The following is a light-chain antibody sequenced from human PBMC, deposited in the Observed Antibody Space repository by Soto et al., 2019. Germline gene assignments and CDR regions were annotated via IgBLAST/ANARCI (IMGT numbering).Light chain of an antibody. V-gene: IGLV2-23*01. Sequence: QSALTQPASVSGSPGQSITISCTGTSSNIGSYNLVSWYQQHTGKAPQLIIYEDNKRPSGISSRFSGSKSGNTASLTSSGLQDEDEADYHGCAYAGYSNWVFGGGTKLTVL. J-gene: IGLJ3*02. CDR1: SSNIGSYNL. CDR3: CAYAGYSNWV. CDR2: EDN.